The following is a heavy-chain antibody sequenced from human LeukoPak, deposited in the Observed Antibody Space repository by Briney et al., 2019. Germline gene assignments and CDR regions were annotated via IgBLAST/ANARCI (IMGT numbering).Heavy chain of an antibody. J-gene: IGHJ4*02. V-gene: IGHV4-59*01. D-gene: IGHD3-10*01. CDR2: IYYSGST. Sequence: PWETLSLTCTVSGGSISSYYWSWIRQPPGKGLEWIGYIYYSGSTNYNPSLKSRVTISVDTSKNQFSLKLSSVTAADTAVYYCARDGRYYGSGSYFDYWGQGTLVTVSS. CDR3: ARDGRYYGSGSYFDY. CDR1: GGSISSYY.